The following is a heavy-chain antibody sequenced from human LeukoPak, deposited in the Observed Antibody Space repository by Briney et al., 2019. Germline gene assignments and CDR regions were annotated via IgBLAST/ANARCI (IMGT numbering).Heavy chain of an antibody. CDR3: ARGGTIFGVVITPSFDY. CDR2: MNPNSGNT. V-gene: IGHV1-8*01. J-gene: IGHJ4*02. CDR1: GYTFTSYD. D-gene: IGHD3-3*01. Sequence: ASVKVSCKASGYTFTSYDINWVRQATGQGLEWMGWMNPNSGNTGYAQKLQGRVTMTTDTSTSTAYMELRSLRSDDTAVYYCARGGTIFGVVITPSFDYWGQGTLVTVSS.